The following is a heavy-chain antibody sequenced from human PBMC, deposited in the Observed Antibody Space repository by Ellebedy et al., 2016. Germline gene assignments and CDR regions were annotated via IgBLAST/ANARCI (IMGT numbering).Heavy chain of an antibody. D-gene: IGHD6-13*01. CDR1: GYSFTSYW. CDR3: ARHGSADAAAGLYFDY. J-gene: IGHJ4*02. CDR2: IYPGDSDT. V-gene: IGHV5-51*01. Sequence: GESLKISXKGSGYSFTSYWIGWVRQMPGKGLEWMGIIYPGDSDTRYSPSFQGQVTISADKSISTAYLQWSSLKASDTAMYYCARHGSADAAAGLYFDYWGQGTLVTVSS.